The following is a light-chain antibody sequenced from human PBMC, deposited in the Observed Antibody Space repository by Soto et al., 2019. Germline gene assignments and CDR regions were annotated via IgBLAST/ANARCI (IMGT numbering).Light chain of an antibody. CDR2: GAS. CDR3: QQYNNWPRT. J-gene: IGKJ1*01. V-gene: IGKV3-15*01. Sequence: EIVMTQSPATLSVSPGERATLSCRASQSLSSNLAWYQQKPGQAPGLLIYGASTRATGIPARFSGSGSGTEFTLTISSPQSEDFAVYYCQQYNNWPRTFGQGTKVEIK. CDR1: QSLSSN.